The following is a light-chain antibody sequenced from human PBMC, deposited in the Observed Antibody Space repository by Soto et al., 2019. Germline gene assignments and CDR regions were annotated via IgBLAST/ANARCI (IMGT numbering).Light chain of an antibody. CDR1: QSISSW. CDR3: QQSYSTLIT. Sequence: IQVTQSPSTRAAPVGDRVTITCRASQSISSWLAWYQQKPGKAPKLLIYDASSLESGVPSRFSGSGSGTDFTLTISSLQPEDFATYYCQQSYSTLITFGQGTRPAI. V-gene: IGKV1-5*01. CDR2: DAS. J-gene: IGKJ5*01.